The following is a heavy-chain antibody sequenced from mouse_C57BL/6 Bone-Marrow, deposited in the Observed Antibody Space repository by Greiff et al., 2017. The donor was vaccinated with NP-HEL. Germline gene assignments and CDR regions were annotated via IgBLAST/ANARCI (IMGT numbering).Heavy chain of an antibody. CDR1: GYTFTSYG. V-gene: IGHV1-81*01. D-gene: IGHD1-1*01. Sequence: VMLVESGAELARPGASVKLSCKASGYTFTSYGISWVKQRTGQGLEWIGEIYPRSGNTYYNEKFKGKATLTADKSSSTAYMELRSLTSEDSAVYFCARRNYYGSSSWFAYWGQGTLVTVSA. J-gene: IGHJ3*01. CDR3: ARRNYYGSSSWFAY. CDR2: IYPRSGNT.